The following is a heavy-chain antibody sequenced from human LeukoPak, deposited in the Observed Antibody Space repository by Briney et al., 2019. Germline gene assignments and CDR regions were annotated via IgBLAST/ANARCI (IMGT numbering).Heavy chain of an antibody. D-gene: IGHD1-26*01. CDR2: ISGSGGST. J-gene: IGHJ4*02. Sequence: PGGSLRLSCAASGFRFSDFTMTWVRQAPGKGLEWVSAISGSGGSTYYADSVKGRFTISRDNSKNTLYLQMNSLRAEDTAVYYCAKDGSGSYYGGQLFDYWGQGTLVTVSS. CDR3: AKDGSGSYYGGQLFDY. CDR1: GFRFSDFT. V-gene: IGHV3-23*01.